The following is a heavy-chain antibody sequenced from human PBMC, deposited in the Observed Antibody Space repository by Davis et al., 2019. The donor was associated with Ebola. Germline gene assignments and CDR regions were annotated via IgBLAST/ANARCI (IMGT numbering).Heavy chain of an antibody. V-gene: IGHV4-59*01. J-gene: IGHJ4*02. CDR1: GGSMSSYY. Sequence: SETLSLTCTVSGGSMSSYYWIWFRQTPGKGLEWIGYVSSSGSTNYNSSLESRVTISVDTSKNQFSLKLRSVTAADTAVYYCARGKTYSVYWGQGTLVTVSS. CDR2: VSSSGST. CDR3: ARGKTYSVY.